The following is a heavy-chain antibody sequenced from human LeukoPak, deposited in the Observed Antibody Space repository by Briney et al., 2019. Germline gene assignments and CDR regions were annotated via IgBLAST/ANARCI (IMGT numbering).Heavy chain of an antibody. CDR1: GYTFTGYY. CDR3: ARDPYPLLRFVEHYYFDY. J-gene: IGHJ4*02. D-gene: IGHD3-10*01. CDR2: INPNSGGT. V-gene: IGHV1-2*02. Sequence: ASVKVSCKASGYTFTGYYMHWARQAPGQGLEWMGWINPNSGGTNYAQKFQGRVTMTRDTSISTAYMELSRLRSDDTAVYYCARDPYPLLRFVEHYYFDYWGQGTLVTVSS.